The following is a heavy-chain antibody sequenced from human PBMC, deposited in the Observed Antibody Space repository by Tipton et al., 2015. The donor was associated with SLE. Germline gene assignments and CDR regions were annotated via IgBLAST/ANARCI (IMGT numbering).Heavy chain of an antibody. V-gene: IGHV4-39*07. CDR1: GGSISSRSYY. CDR2: IYHSGST. D-gene: IGHD6-13*01. Sequence: LRLSCTVSGGSISSRSYYWAWIRQPPGKGLEWLGEIYHSGSTNYNPSLKSRITISVDTSKNQFSLKLSSVTAADTAVYYCARGRTYSSSWYYGLDYWGQGTLVTVSS. J-gene: IGHJ4*02. CDR3: ARGRTYSSSWYYGLDY.